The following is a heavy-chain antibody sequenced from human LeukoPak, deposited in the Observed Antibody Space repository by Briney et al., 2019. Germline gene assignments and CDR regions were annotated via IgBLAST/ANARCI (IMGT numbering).Heavy chain of an antibody. CDR2: ISSSGSTI. CDR1: GFTFSDYY. Sequence: GGSLRLSCAASGFTFSDYYMRWIRPAPGKGLEWVSYISSSGSTIYYADSVKGRFTISRDNAKNSLYLQMNSLRAEDTAVYYCARDGGDYSFIRHYYYMDVWGKGTTVTVSS. J-gene: IGHJ6*03. CDR3: ARDGGDYSFIRHYYYMDV. V-gene: IGHV3-11*04. D-gene: IGHD2-21*02.